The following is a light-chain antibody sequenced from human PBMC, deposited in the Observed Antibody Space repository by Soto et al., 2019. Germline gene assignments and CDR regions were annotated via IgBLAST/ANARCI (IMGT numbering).Light chain of an antibody. J-gene: IGLJ1*01. Sequence: QSALTQPRSVSGSPGQSVTISCTGTRSDVGDYNYVSWYQQHPGKAPKLMIYDVSKRPSGVPDRFSGSKSGNTASLTISGLQAEDEADYYCCSYAGRYTFVFGTGTKLTVL. V-gene: IGLV2-11*01. CDR3: CSYAGRYTFV. CDR2: DVS. CDR1: RSDVGDYNY.